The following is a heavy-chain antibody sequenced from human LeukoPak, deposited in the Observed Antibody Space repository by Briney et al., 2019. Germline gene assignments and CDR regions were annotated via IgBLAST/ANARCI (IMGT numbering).Heavy chain of an antibody. Sequence: PGGSLRLSCAASGFTFSDAWMIWVRQAPGKGLEWVGRIKSRADGGTPDYAAPVTGRFTISRDDSNGTLYLQMKRLTTEDTAVYYCATQGLLDAFDIWGQGTMVIVSS. V-gene: IGHV3-15*01. D-gene: IGHD3-22*01. CDR3: ATQGLLDAFDI. CDR1: GFTFSDAW. J-gene: IGHJ3*02. CDR2: IKSRADGGTP.